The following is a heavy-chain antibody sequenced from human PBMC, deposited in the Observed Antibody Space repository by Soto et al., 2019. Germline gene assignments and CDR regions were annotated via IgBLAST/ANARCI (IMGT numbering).Heavy chain of an antibody. CDR2: ISGSGGST. CDR3: AKDPVPQGVRGNY. Sequence: EVQLLESGGGLVQPGGSLRLSCAASGFTFSSYAMSWVRQAPGKGLEWVSAISGSGGSTYYADSVKGRFTISRDNPKNTLYLQMNSLRAEDTAVYYCAKDPVPQGVRGNYWGQGTLVTVSS. D-gene: IGHD3-10*01. CDR1: GFTFSSYA. J-gene: IGHJ4*02. V-gene: IGHV3-23*01.